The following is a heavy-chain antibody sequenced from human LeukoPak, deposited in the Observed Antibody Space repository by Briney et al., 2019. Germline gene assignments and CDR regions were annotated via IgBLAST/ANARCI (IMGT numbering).Heavy chain of an antibody. Sequence: PGGSLRLSCAASGFTFSSYSMNWVRRAPGKGLEWVSSISSSSSYIYYADSVKGRFTIPRDNAKNSLYLQMDSLRAEDTAVYYCARDCPGTRTPQGGQGTLVTVSS. J-gene: IGHJ4*02. CDR1: GFTFSSYS. D-gene: IGHD1-1*01. CDR3: ARDCPGTRTPQ. CDR2: ISSSSSYI. V-gene: IGHV3-21*01.